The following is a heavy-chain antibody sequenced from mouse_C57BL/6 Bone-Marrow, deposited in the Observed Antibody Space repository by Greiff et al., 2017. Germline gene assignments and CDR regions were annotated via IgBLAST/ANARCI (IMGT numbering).Heavy chain of an antibody. CDR1: GYTFTSYW. CDR3: ARSKGNYGRVAY. V-gene: IGHV1-64*01. Sequence: QVQLQQPGAELVKPGASVKLSCKASGYTFTSYWMHWVKQRPGQGLEWIGIIHPTSGSTNYNEKFKGKATLTVAKSSSTAYMQLSSLTSEDSAVYYFARSKGNYGRVAYWGQGTLVTVSA. CDR2: IHPTSGST. D-gene: IGHD2-1*01. J-gene: IGHJ3*01.